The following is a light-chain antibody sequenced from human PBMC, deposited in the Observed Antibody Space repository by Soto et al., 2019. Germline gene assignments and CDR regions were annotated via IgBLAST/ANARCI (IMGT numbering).Light chain of an antibody. Sequence: DIQMTQSPSSLSASVGDRLTITCRASQDIRTDLVWFQQKPGKAPKRLIYGTSTLQSGVPSRFSGSGSWTEFTLTISRLQPEDFATYYCLQDNSYPRTFGQGTKVDIK. CDR2: GTS. CDR3: LQDNSYPRT. V-gene: IGKV1-17*01. CDR1: QDIRTD. J-gene: IGKJ1*01.